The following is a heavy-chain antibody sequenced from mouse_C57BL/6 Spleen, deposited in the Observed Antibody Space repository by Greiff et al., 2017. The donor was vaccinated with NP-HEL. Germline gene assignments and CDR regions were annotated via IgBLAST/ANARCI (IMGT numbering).Heavy chain of an antibody. CDR1: GFTFSSYG. V-gene: IGHV5-6*01. D-gene: IGHD2-4*01. J-gene: IGHJ4*01. Sequence: EVQGVESGGDLVKPGGSLKVSCAASGFTFSSYGMSWVRQTPDKRLEWVATISSGGTYTYYPDSVKGRVTISRDNAKNTLYLQMSSLKSEDTAMYYCARQDYGNALDHWGQGTSVTVSS. CDR3: ARQDYGNALDH. CDR2: ISSGGTYT.